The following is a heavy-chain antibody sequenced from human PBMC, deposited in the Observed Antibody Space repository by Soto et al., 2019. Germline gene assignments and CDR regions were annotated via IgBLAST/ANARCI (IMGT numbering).Heavy chain of an antibody. CDR3: ARVIGGLYYFDY. CDR1: GYTFTSYA. V-gene: IGHV1-3*01. Sequence: QVQLVQSGAEVKKPGPSVKVSCKASGYTFTSYAMHWVRQAPGQRLEWMGWINAGNGNTKYSQKFQGRVTITRDTSASTAYMELSSLRSEDTAVYYCARVIGGLYYFDYWGQGTLVTVSS. CDR2: INAGNGNT. J-gene: IGHJ4*02. D-gene: IGHD3-16*01.